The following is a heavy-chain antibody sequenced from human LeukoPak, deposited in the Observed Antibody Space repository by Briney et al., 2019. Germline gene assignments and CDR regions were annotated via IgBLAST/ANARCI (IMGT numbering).Heavy chain of an antibody. V-gene: IGHV3-74*01. D-gene: IGHD6-19*01. CDR1: GFTFSNCW. CDR2: FNSDADTT. J-gene: IGHJ3*02. Sequence: GGSLRLSCAASGFTFSNCWMHWVRQAPGMGLVWVSRFNSDADTTNYADSVKGRFTISRDNAKSTLYLQMNTLRAEDTAVYYCARAVAGTRNALDIWGQGTMVTVSS. CDR3: ARAVAGTRNALDI.